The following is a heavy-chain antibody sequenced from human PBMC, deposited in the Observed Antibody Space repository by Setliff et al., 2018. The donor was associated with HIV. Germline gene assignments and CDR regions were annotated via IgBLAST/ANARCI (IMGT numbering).Heavy chain of an antibody. Sequence: GGSLRLSCAASGFTFSSYEMNWVRQAPGKGLEWVSYISTSGNTIYYADSVKGRFTISRDNAKNSLYLQMNSLRAEDTAFYYCARGYYYGMDVWGQGTTVTSP. CDR2: ISTSGNTI. V-gene: IGHV3-48*03. CDR1: GFTFSSYE. J-gene: IGHJ6*02. CDR3: ARGYYYGMDV.